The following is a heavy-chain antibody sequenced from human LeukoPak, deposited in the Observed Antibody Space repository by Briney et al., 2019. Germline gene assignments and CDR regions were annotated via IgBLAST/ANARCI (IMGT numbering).Heavy chain of an antibody. D-gene: IGHD3-3*01. V-gene: IGHV3-74*01. J-gene: IGHJ3*02. CDR1: GFTFSSYW. CDR3: ARAPEYDFWSGYYPRDAFDI. Sequence: GGSLRLSCAASGFTFSSYWMHWVRQAPGKGLVWVSRINSDGSSTSYADSVKGRFTISRDNAKNTLYLQMNSLRAEDTAVYYCARAPEYDFWSGYYPRDAFDIWGQGTMVTVSS. CDR2: INSDGSST.